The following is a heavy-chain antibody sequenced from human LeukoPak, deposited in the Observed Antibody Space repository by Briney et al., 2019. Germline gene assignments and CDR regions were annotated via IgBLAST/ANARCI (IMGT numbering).Heavy chain of an antibody. CDR3: ARHRAYNYGSLRYFDY. Sequence: SETLSLTCSVSGGSISSSSYYWGWIRQPPGKGLEWIGSIYYSGSTYYNPSLKSRVTISVDTPKNQFSLKLSSVTAADTAVYYCARHRAYNYGSLRYFDYWGQGTLVTVSS. J-gene: IGHJ4*02. CDR2: IYYSGST. D-gene: IGHD5-18*01. CDR1: GGSISSSSYY. V-gene: IGHV4-39*01.